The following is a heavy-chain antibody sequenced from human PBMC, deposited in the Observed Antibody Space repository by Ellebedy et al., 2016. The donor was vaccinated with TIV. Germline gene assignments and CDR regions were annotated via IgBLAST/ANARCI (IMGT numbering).Heavy chain of an antibody. Sequence: GGSLRLSCAASGFTFSSFAMNWLRQAPGKGLEWVSGISGGGSSTNYADSVKGRFTISRDNSKNTLYLQMDSLRAEDTALYYCAKDRGSGWYKNWFDPWGQGTLVTVSS. V-gene: IGHV3-23*01. D-gene: IGHD6-19*01. J-gene: IGHJ5*02. CDR1: GFTFSSFA. CDR2: ISGGGSST. CDR3: AKDRGSGWYKNWFDP.